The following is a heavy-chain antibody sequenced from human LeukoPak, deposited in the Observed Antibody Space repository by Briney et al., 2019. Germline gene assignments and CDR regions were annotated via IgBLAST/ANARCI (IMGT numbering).Heavy chain of an antibody. CDR3: ARDKYETSGCFDY. V-gene: IGHV3-11*01. CDR2: ISRSGTTI. D-gene: IGHD3-22*01. Sequence: GGSLRLSRAASEFTLSDYYMGWIRQAPGKGLEWVSYISRSGTTIYYADSVKGRFTISRDNAKNSLYLQMNSLRADDTAVYFCARDKYETSGCFDYWGQGALVTVSS. J-gene: IGHJ4*02. CDR1: EFTLSDYY.